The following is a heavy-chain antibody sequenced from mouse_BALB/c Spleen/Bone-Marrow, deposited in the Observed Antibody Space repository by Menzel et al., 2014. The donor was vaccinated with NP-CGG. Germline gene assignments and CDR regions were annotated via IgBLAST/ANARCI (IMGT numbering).Heavy chain of an antibody. V-gene: IGHV1-69*02. D-gene: IGHD2-2*01. J-gene: IGHJ1*01. CDR3: ARSTGYYWYFDV. CDR2: IDPPDSET. CDR1: GYTFTSYW. Sequence: PGAELVKPGAPVKLSCKASGYTFTSYWMNWVKQRPGRGLEWIGRIDPPDSETHYNHKFKDKATLTVDKSSSTAYIQLSSLTPEDSAVYYCARSTGYYWYFDVWGAWTTVTVSS.